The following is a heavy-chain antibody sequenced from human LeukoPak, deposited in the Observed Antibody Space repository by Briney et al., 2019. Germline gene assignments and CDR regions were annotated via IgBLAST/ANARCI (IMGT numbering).Heavy chain of an antibody. D-gene: IGHD3-10*01. V-gene: IGHV3-11*01. J-gene: IGHJ4*02. Sequence: KPGGSLRLSCAASGFTFSDYYMSWIRQAPGKGLEWVSYISSSGSTIYYADSVKGLFTISRDNAKNSLYLQMNSLRAEDTAVYYCATRYASGPIADYWGQGTLVTVSS. CDR2: ISSSGSTI. CDR1: GFTFSDYY. CDR3: ATRYASGPIADY.